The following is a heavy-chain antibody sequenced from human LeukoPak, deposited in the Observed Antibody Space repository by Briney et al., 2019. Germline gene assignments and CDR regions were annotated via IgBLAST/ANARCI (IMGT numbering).Heavy chain of an antibody. Sequence: GGSLRLSCAASGFTFSSYAMSCVRQAPGKGLEWVSAISGSGGSTYYADSVKGRFTISRDNSKNTLYLQMNSLRAEDTAVYYCAKDATDYDFWSGYYTGSHYYYGMDVWGQGTTVTVSS. CDR3: AKDATDYDFWSGYYTGSHYYYGMDV. J-gene: IGHJ6*02. V-gene: IGHV3-23*01. CDR2: ISGSGGST. D-gene: IGHD3-3*01. CDR1: GFTFSSYA.